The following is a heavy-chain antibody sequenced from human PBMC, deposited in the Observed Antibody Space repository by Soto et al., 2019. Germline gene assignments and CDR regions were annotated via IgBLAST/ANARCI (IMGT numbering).Heavy chain of an antibody. CDR2: IYSSGSA. V-gene: IGHV4-4*07. CDR1: RASIYTYS. CDR3: ATIVGANDY. Sequence: PSETLSLTCTVSRASIYTYSWTWIRQPAGKGLQWIGHIYSSGSANYSPSLKSRVSMSVDPSKNQISLKLSSVTAADTAVYYCATIVGANDYWGQGALVTVS. J-gene: IGHJ4*02. D-gene: IGHD1-26*01.